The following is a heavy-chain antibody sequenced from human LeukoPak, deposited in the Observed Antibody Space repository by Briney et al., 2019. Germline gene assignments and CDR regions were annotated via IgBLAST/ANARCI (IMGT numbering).Heavy chain of an antibody. CDR2: ISYDGSNK. J-gene: IGHJ4*02. Sequence: PPGGSLRLSCAASGFTFSSYGMHWVRQAPGKGLEWVAVISYDGSNKYYADSVKGRFTISRDNSKNTLYLQMNSLRAEDTAVYYCAKKGGNYDYFDNWGQGTLVTVSS. CDR1: GFTFSSYG. V-gene: IGHV3-30*18. D-gene: IGHD1-7*01. CDR3: AKKGGNYDYFDN.